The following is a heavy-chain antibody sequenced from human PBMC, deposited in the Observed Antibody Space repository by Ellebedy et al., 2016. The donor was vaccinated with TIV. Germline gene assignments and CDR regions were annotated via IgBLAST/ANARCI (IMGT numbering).Heavy chain of an antibody. V-gene: IGHV5-10-1*01. CDR1: GYSFTSYW. J-gene: IGHJ4*02. CDR3: AREFRVGTTTGFGY. D-gene: IGHD1-26*01. Sequence: GESLKISXQGSGYSFTSYWLNWVRQMPGKGLEWMAKIDPSDSYSKYSPSFQGHVTISADKSISTAYLHWSSLKASDTAMYYCAREFRVGTTTGFGYWGQGTLVTVSS. CDR2: IDPSDSYS.